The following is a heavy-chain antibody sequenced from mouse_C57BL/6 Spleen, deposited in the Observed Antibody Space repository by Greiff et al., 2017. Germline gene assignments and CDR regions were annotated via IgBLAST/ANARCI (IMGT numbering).Heavy chain of an antibody. CDR2: ISSGSSAI. V-gene: IGHV5-17*01. Sequence: EVHLVESGGGLVKPGGSLKLSCAATGFTFSDYGMHWVRQAPEKGLEWVAYISSGSSAIYYADTVKGRFTISRDNAKNTLFLQMTSLMSDDTAMYYCARTGDYDAYAWFAYWGPGTLVTVSA. D-gene: IGHD2-4*01. CDR1: GFTFSDYG. J-gene: IGHJ3*01. CDR3: ARTGDYDAYAWFAY.